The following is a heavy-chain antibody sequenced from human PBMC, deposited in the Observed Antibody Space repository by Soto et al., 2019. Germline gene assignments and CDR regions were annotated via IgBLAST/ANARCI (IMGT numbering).Heavy chain of an antibody. V-gene: IGHV1-69*01. CDR3: ARVGGRHSGGSDY. D-gene: IGHD1-26*01. J-gene: IGHJ4*02. CDR1: GGTFSSYS. CDR2: IIPLFGTA. Sequence: QVQLVQSGAEVKKPGSSVKVSCKASGGTFSSYSINWVRQAPGQGLEWMGDIIPLFGTANYAQKFQGRVTITADEPTSTAYLELSSLRSEDAAVYYCARVGGRHSGGSDYWGQGTLVTVSS.